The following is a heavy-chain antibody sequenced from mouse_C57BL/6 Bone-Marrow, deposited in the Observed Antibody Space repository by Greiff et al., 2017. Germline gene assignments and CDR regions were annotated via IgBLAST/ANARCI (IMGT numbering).Heavy chain of an antibody. CDR1: GYTFTDYY. J-gene: IGHJ3*01. CDR2: IYPGSGNT. Sequence: VKVVESGAELVRPGASVKLSCKASGYTFTDYYINWVKQRPGQGLEWIARIYPGSGNTYYNEKFKGKATLTAEKSSSTAYMQLSSLTSEDSAVYFCARSGYSWFAYWGQGTLVTVSA. D-gene: IGHD3-1*01. CDR3: ARSGYSWFAY. V-gene: IGHV1-76*01.